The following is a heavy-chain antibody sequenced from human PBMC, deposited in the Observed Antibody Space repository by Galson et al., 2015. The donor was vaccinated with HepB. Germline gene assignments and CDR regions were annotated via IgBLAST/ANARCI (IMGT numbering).Heavy chain of an antibody. J-gene: IGHJ4*02. CDR1: GFTLDTYD. CDR3: ARVGGAYYYDISGALLDF. Sequence: FLRLSCAASGFTLDTYDMTWVRQAPGKGLDWVSSISGNDGRTYYADSVKGRFTISRDVSKNTLSLQMHSLRADDTAVYYCARVGGAYYYDISGALLDFWGQGTLVSVSA. CDR2: ISGNDGRT. V-gene: IGHV3-23*01. D-gene: IGHD3-22*01.